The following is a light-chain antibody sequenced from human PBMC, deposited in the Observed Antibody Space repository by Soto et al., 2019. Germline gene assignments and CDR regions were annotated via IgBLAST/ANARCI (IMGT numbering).Light chain of an antibody. Sequence: EIVLTQSPGTLSLSPGDRATLSCRASQSVSSNFLAWYQQKPGQAPRLLIYGASIRATGIPDRFSGSGSGTHFTLTIRRLEPEDFAMYFCHQYGSSPRTFGQGTKVEIK. V-gene: IGKV3-20*01. CDR2: GAS. CDR1: QSVSSNF. CDR3: HQYGSSPRT. J-gene: IGKJ1*01.